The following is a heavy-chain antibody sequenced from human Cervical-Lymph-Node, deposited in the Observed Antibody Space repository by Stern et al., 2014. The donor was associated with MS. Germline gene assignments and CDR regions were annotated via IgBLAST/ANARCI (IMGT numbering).Heavy chain of an antibody. CDR3: ARRAGGSDNYFDP. CDR1: GVSLISGAFY. Sequence: VQLVESGPGLVKPSQTLSLTCTVSGVSLISGAFYLSWIRQLPGKGLEWLGYIYHSGSTYYNPSLNSRVTISVDTANNQFSLKLSSVTAADTAVYYCARRAGGSDNYFDPWGQGTLVTVSS. D-gene: IGHD4/OR15-4a*01. J-gene: IGHJ5*02. CDR2: IYHSGST. V-gene: IGHV4-31*03.